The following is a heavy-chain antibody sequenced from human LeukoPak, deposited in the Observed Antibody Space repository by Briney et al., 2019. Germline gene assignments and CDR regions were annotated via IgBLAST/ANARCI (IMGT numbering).Heavy chain of an antibody. Sequence: GGSLRLSCAASGFTFSSYAMHWVRQAPGKGLEWVAVISYDGSNKYYADSVKGRFTISRDNSKNMLYLQMNSLRAEDTAVYYCARVESSGYYYYYWGQGTLVTVSS. V-gene: IGHV3-30*04. D-gene: IGHD3-22*01. J-gene: IGHJ4*02. CDR3: ARVESSGYYYYY. CDR1: GFTFSSYA. CDR2: ISYDGSNK.